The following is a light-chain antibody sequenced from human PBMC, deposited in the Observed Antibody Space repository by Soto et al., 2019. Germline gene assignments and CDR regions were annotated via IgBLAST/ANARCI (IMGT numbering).Light chain of an antibody. Sequence: QSVLTQPPSVSAAPGQKVTISCSGSSSNIGGNSVSWYQQLPGTAPKLLIYDDNKRPSGIPDRFSGSKSGTSAPLGLTAFQIGEEADYYCGSWDSSLSAYVFRTGTTVTVL. J-gene: IGLJ1*01. V-gene: IGLV1-51*01. CDR3: GSWDSSLSAYV. CDR1: SSNIGGNS. CDR2: DDN.